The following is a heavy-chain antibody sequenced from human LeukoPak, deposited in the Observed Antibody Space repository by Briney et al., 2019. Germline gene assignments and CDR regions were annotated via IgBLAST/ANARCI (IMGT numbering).Heavy chain of an antibody. CDR3: SRQSAGWYLPDY. CDR1: EYTFTNYW. CDR2: IYPGDSDT. Sequence: GESLKISCKGSEYTFTNYWIGWVRQMPGKGLEWMWIIYPGDSDTRYSPSFQGQVSISADRSINTAYLQWSSVKASDSALYYCSRQSAGWYLPDYWGQGTLVTVSS. D-gene: IGHD6-19*01. J-gene: IGHJ4*02. V-gene: IGHV5-51*01.